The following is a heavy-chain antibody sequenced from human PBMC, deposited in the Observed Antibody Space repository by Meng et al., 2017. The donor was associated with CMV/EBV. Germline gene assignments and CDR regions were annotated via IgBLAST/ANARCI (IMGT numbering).Heavy chain of an antibody. V-gene: IGHV1-2*02. CDR3: ARDRVVVVPAATRNNWFDP. Sequence: TFTGYYMHWVRQAPGQGLEWMGWINPNSGGTNYAQKFQGRVTMTRDTSISTAYMELSRLRSDDTAVYYCARDRVVVVPAATRNNWFDPWGQGPRSPSPQ. CDR1: TFTGYY. J-gene: IGHJ5*02. D-gene: IGHD2-2*01. CDR2: INPNSGGT.